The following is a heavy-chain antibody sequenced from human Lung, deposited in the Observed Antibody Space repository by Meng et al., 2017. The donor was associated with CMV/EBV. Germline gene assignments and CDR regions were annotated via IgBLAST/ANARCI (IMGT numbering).Heavy chain of an antibody. CDR1: GFTFSRHA. J-gene: IGHJ5*02. CDR2: ISYGGSGK. D-gene: IGHD1-26*01. Sequence: GGSLRLSCAASGFTFSRHAMHWVRQAPGKGLEWVAVISYGGSGKYYADPVEGRFTISTDESKNTLYLQINSLRPEDTAVYYCARDSDSGSYWGDNWFDPWGQGTLVTVSS. V-gene: IGHV3-30-3*01. CDR3: ARDSDSGSYWGDNWFDP.